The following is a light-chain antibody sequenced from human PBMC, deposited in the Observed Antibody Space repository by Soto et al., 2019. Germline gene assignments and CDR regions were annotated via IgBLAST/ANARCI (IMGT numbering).Light chain of an antibody. J-gene: IGLJ2*01. CDR2: GNS. CDR1: SSNIGAGYD. Sequence: QSVLTQPPSVSGAPGQRVTISCTGSSSNIGAGYDVHWYQQLPGTAPKLLIYGNSNRPSGVPDRFSGSKSGISASLAITGLQAEDEADYYCQSYDSSLSGLGVFGGGTKLTVL. CDR3: QSYDSSLSGLGV. V-gene: IGLV1-40*01.